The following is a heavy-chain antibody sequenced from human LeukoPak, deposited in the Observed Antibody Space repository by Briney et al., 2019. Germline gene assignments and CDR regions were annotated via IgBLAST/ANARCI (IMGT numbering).Heavy chain of an antibody. CDR3: ARVVVVITMSAFDV. CDR1: GYSISSGYY. V-gene: IGHV4-38-2*02. CDR2: IYHSGST. Sequence: SETLSLTCTVSGYSISSGYYWGWIRQPPGKGLEWIGSIYHSGSTYYNPSLKSRVTISVDTSKNQFSLKMRSVTAADTAVYYCARVVVVITMSAFDVWGQGTTVTVSS. D-gene: IGHD3-22*01. J-gene: IGHJ3*01.